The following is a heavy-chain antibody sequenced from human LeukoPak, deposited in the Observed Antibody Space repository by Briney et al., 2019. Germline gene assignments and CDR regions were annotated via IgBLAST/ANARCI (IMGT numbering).Heavy chain of an antibody. Sequence: GGSLRLSCAASGFTFSSYGMHWVRQAPGKGLDRVAFIRYEGSNKYYADSVKGRFTISRDNSKNTLYLQMNSLRAEDTAVYYCARVSPHYGDYGPGTEGWFDPWGQGTLVTVSS. CDR2: IRYEGSNK. V-gene: IGHV3-30*02. D-gene: IGHD4-17*01. J-gene: IGHJ5*02. CDR1: GFTFSSYG. CDR3: ARVSPHYGDYGPGTEGWFDP.